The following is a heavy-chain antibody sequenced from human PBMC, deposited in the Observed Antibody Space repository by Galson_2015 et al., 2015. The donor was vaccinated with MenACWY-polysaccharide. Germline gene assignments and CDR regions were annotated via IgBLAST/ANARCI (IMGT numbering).Heavy chain of an antibody. V-gene: IGHV1-8*01. J-gene: IGHJ4*02. CDR2: MNPKSGNT. CDR1: GYKFTSYD. D-gene: IGHD2-21*01. Sequence: SVKVSCKASGYKFTSYDVIWVRQATGQGLEWMGWMNPKSGNTGYAQKFQGRVTMTSSSAMSTAFMELSSLRSEDTAVYYCARIIARKYTFADSWGQGTLATVSS. CDR3: ARIIARKYTFADS.